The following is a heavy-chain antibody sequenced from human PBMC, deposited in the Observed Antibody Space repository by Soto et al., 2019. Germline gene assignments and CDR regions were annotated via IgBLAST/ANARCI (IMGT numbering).Heavy chain of an antibody. CDR3: ARGPTDYYDTSGDYFLDY. V-gene: IGHV1-18*01. D-gene: IGHD3-22*01. CDR2: ISTYNGNT. J-gene: IGHJ4*02. Sequence: QVQLVQSGAEVKKPGASVKVSCKASGYTFTTYGMSWVRQAPGQGLDWMGWISTYNGNTKYAERLQGRVTMTTDTTTSTAYMELRSLRSDDPAVYYCARGPTDYYDTSGDYFLDYWGQGTLVTVSS. CDR1: GYTFTTYG.